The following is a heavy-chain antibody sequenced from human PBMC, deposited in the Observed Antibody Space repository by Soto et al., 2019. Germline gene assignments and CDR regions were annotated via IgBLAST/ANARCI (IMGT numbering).Heavy chain of an antibody. CDR3: ARTTVNGSGSPHPPWYFDY. D-gene: IGHD3-10*01. CDR2: IYYSGST. J-gene: IGHJ4*02. CDR1: GGSISSYY. V-gene: IGHV4-59*01. Sequence: SETLSLTCTVSGGSISSYYWSWIRQPPGKGLEWIGYIYYSGSTNYNPSLKSRVTISVDTSKNQFSLKLSSVTAADTAVYYCARTTVNGSGSPHPPWYFDYWGQGTLVTVSS.